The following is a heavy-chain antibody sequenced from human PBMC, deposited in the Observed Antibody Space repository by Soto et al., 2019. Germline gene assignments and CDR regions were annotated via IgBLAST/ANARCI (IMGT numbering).Heavy chain of an antibody. CDR3: ASLYYYGSGSRRGMDV. D-gene: IGHD3-10*01. Sequence: TSELHCLSCAVSCGTIVSSNWWRWVRKPPGKGLEWIGEIYHSGSTNYNPSLKSRVTISVDKSKNQFSLKLSSVTAADTAVYYCASLYYYGSGSRRGMDVSGQPTTVTVSS. J-gene: IGHJ6*02. CDR1: CGTIVSSNW. V-gene: IGHV4-4*02. CDR2: IYHSGST.